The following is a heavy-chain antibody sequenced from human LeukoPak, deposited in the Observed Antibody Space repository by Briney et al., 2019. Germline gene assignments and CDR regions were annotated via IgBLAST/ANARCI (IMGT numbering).Heavy chain of an antibody. CDR2: IYHSGST. J-gene: IGHJ4*02. CDR1: GYSISSGYY. V-gene: IGHV4-38-2*02. Sequence: SETLSLTCTVSGYSISSGYYWGWIRQPPGKGLEWIGSIYHSGSTYYNPSLKSRVTISVDTSKNQFSLKLSSVTAADTAVYFCARDRSLRYWGQGTLVTVSS. CDR3: ARDRSLRY.